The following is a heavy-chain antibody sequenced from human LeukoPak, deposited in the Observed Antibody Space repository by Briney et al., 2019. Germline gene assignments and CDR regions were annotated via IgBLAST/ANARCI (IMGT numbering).Heavy chain of an antibody. D-gene: IGHD6-19*01. CDR3: EKDQGYDSGWVDY. V-gene: IGHV3-23*01. CDR1: GFTFGSYA. Sequence: GGSLRLSCAASGFTFGSYAMNWVRQAPGKGLEWVSGISGSGGSTYYADSVKGRFTISRDNSRNTVYLQMNSLRPEDTAVYYCEKDQGYDSGWVDYWGQGTLVTVSS. CDR2: ISGSGGST. J-gene: IGHJ4*01.